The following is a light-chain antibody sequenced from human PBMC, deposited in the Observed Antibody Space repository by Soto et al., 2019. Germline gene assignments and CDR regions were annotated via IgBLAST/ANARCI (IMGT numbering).Light chain of an antibody. CDR2: KAS. Sequence: GARVAITCRASQNIGIWLAWYQQRPGKAPRFLIYKASTLESGVPSRFSGSGSGTEFTLTISSLQPDDFATYYCQQYNDYSWTFGQGTKVEIK. J-gene: IGKJ1*01. CDR1: QNIGIW. V-gene: IGKV1-5*03. CDR3: QQYNDYSWT.